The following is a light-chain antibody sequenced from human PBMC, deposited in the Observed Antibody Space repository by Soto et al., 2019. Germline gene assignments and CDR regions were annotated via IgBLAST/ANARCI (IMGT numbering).Light chain of an antibody. J-gene: IGLJ1*01. Sequence: QSALTQPRSVSGSPGQSVTISCTGTSSDVGGYNYVSWYQQHPGKAPKLMIYDVSKRPSGVPDRFSLSKSGNTASLTISGLQAEDEADYYCCSYAGSYVFGTGTKLTVL. CDR3: CSYAGSYV. CDR1: SSDVGGYNY. V-gene: IGLV2-11*01. CDR2: DVS.